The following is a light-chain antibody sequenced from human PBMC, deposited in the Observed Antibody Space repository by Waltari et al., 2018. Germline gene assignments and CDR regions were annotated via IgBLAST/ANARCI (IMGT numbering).Light chain of an antibody. CDR3: QTWGTGIRV. CDR2: INSDGTH. CDR1: SWHLNSV. J-gene: IGLJ3*02. V-gene: IGLV4-69*01. Sequence: QVVLTQSPSASASLGASVKLTCTLTSWHLNSVIAWHQEQPQKGPRYLMKINSDGTHTKGDGIPDRFSGSSSGTERYLTISSLHSEDEADYYCQTWGTGIRVFGGGTKLTVL.